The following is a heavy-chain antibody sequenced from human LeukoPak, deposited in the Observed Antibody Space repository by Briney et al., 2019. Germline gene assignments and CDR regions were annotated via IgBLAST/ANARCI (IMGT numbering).Heavy chain of an antibody. CDR3: AKLPDFWSGYHAGLLDY. Sequence: GGSLRLSCAASGFTFSSYAMSWVRQAPGKGLEWVSAISGSGGSTYYADSVKGRFTISRDNSKNTLYLQMNSLRAEDTAVYYCAKLPDFWSGYHAGLLDYWGQGTLVTVSS. J-gene: IGHJ4*02. V-gene: IGHV3-23*01. CDR2: ISGSGGST. D-gene: IGHD3-3*01. CDR1: GFTFSSYA.